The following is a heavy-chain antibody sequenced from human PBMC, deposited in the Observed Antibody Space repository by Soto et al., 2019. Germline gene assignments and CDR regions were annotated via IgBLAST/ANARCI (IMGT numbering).Heavy chain of an antibody. CDR1: GGSITSGNYY. Sequence: SETLSLTCTVSGGSITSGNYYWSWVRQHQGKGLEWIAYIYSSGNSYFNPSLKSRLTISIDTSKNKFSLRLTSVTAADTTVYYCARFYGDYSNWFDPWGQGTLVTVSS. CDR3: ARFYGDYSNWFDP. J-gene: IGHJ5*02. CDR2: IYSSGNS. D-gene: IGHD4-17*01. V-gene: IGHV4-31*03.